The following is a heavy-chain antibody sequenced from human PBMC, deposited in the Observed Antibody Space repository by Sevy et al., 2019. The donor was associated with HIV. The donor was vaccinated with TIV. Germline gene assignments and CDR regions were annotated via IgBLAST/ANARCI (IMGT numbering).Heavy chain of an antibody. CDR1: GLSFRSYE. J-gene: IGHJ4*01. D-gene: IGHD3-22*01. CDR2: ISTGGGTI. V-gene: IGHV3-48*03. CDR3: ATSRRDYYDYYFDY. Sequence: GGSLRLSCAASGLSFRSYELNWVRQAPGKGLQWISYISTGGGTIFYADSVKGRFTISRDNAKNSVFLQMNSLRAEDTAVYFCATSRRDYYDYYFDYWGHGTLVTVSS.